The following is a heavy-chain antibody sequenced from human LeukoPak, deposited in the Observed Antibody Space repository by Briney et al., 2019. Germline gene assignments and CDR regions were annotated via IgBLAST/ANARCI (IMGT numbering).Heavy chain of an antibody. CDR3: ARDSRPVGGDYNYGLDV. D-gene: IGHD2-2*01. V-gene: IGHV4-4*07. CDR2: IYTSVST. J-gene: IGHJ6*02. Sequence: SESLSLTCTVSGGSISSYYWSWIRQPAGKGLEWIGRIYTSVSTNYNPSLKSRVTMSVDTSKNQFSLKLTSVTAADTAVYYCARDSRPVGGDYNYGLDVWGQGTTVTVSS. CDR1: GGSISSYY.